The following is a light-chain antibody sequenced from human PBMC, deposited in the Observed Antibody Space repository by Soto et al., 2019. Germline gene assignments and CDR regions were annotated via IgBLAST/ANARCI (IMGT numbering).Light chain of an antibody. CDR2: AAS. CDR1: QSISNF. CDR3: QQSYSTPFT. V-gene: IGKV1-39*01. Sequence: DIQMTQSPSSLSASVGDRVTITCRASQSISNFLNWHQQKPGEAPKHLVYAASSLQSGVPSRFSGSGSGTYFTLTTTSLQPEDFATYYCQQSYSTPFTFGLGTKLEIK. J-gene: IGKJ2*01.